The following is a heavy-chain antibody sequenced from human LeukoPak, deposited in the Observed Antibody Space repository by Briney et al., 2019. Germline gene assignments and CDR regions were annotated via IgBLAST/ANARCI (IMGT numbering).Heavy chain of an antibody. J-gene: IGHJ4*02. Sequence: GGSLRLSCAVSGFTFSSYGMHWVRQAPGKGLEWVAFIRYDGSNKYYADSVKGRFTISRDNSKNTLYLQMNSLRAEDTAVYYCAKDLRVIVVVPAAIGGQGTLVTVSS. V-gene: IGHV3-30*02. CDR3: AKDLRVIVVVPAAI. CDR1: GFTFSSYG. D-gene: IGHD2-2*01. CDR2: IRYDGSNK.